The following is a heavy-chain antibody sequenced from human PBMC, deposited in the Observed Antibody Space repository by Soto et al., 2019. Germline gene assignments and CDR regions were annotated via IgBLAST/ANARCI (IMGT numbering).Heavy chain of an antibody. V-gene: IGHV1-69*13. Sequence: ASVKVSCKASGGTFSSYAISWVRQAPGQGLEWMGGIIPIFGTANYAQKFQGRVTITADESTSTAYMELSSLRSEDTAVYYCARVLAGSGKVDYWGQGTLVTVSS. CDR1: GGTFSSYA. CDR2: IIPIFGTA. CDR3: ARVLAGSGKVDY. J-gene: IGHJ4*02. D-gene: IGHD3-10*01.